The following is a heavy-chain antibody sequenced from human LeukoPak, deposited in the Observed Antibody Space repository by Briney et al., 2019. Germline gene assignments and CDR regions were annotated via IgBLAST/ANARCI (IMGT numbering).Heavy chain of an antibody. CDR1: GFNFSRYA. CDR3: AKLGGQELHNYYVAV. CDR2: IIDSGEST. J-gene: IGHJ6*03. D-gene: IGHD3-16*01. V-gene: IGHV3-23*01. Sequence: GSLRLSFAASGFNFSRYAMGWVRRAPGKGLEWVSGIIDSGESTYYANFAKGRFTISRDNSNNTLYLQMNSLRAEDTAVYYCAKLGGQELHNYYVAVCGKGTTVAVSS.